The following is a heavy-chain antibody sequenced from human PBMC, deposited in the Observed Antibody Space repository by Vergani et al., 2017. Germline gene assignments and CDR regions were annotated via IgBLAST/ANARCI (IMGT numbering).Heavy chain of an antibody. CDR2: ITWNGGNT. J-gene: IGHJ4*03. CDR1: GFTFDDYT. CDR3: AKSKLLRHSDGCDYVHP. D-gene: IGHD4-17*01. V-gene: IGHV3-43*01. Sequence: EVHLVESGGVVVQPGGSLRLSCAASGFTFDDYTMHWVRQRPGKGLEWVSFITWNGGNTYYADSVRGRFIISRDSDKKALFLEMNSLRGEDTAVYFCAKSKLLRHSDGCDYVHPRGQGTLVTGS.